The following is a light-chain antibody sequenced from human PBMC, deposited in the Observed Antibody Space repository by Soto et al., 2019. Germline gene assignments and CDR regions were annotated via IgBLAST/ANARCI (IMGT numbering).Light chain of an antibody. CDR1: QNINNY. Sequence: DIQMTQSPSSLSASVGDRVTITCQASQNINNYLNWYQQKPGRAPKLLIYDASNLEAGVPSGFSGSGSGTDFTSTISRLQPEFIATYDCQQYENLPTFGQGTRLDIK. J-gene: IGKJ5*01. CDR3: QQYENLPT. V-gene: IGKV1-33*01. CDR2: DAS.